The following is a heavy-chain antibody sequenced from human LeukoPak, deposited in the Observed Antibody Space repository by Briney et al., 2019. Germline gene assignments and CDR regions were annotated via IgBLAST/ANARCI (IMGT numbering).Heavy chain of an antibody. CDR3: ARAPDHILTGHLDY. V-gene: IGHV1-69*13. D-gene: IGHD3-9*01. CDR1: GGTFSSYA. J-gene: IGHJ4*02. Sequence: ASVKVSCKASGGTFSSYAISWVRQAPGQGLEWMGGIIPIFGTANYAQKFQGRVTITADESTSTAYMELSSLRSEDTAVYYCARAPDHILTGHLDYWGQGTLVTVSS. CDR2: IIPIFGTA.